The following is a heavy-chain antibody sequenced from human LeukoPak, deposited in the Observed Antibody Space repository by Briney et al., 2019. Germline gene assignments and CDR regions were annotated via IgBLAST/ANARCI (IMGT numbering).Heavy chain of an antibody. V-gene: IGHV4-59*08. D-gene: IGHD3-16*02. CDR1: GGSISSYY. Sequence: PSETLSLTCTVSGGSISSYYWSWIRQPPGKGLEWIGYIYYSGSTNYNPSLKSRVTISVDTSKNQFSLKLSSVTAADTAVYYCGRHGVILAWANWFDPWGQGTLVTVSS. CDR3: GRHGVILAWANWFDP. CDR2: IYYSGST. J-gene: IGHJ5*02.